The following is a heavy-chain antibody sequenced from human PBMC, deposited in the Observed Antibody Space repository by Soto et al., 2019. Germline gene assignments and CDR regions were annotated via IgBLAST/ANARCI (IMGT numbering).Heavy chain of an antibody. J-gene: IGHJ4*02. CDR1: GFTVSSNY. V-gene: IGHV3-53*01. CDR3: ARVAGRGSGGYIDY. CDR2: LYSGGST. Sequence: EVQLVESGGGLIQPGGYLRLSCAASGFTVSSNYMTWVRQAHGKGLEWVSILYSGGSTYYADSVKGRLTISRDNSKDTLYRQMSSLRAEDTAVYYCARVAGRGSGGYIDYWGQGTLVTVSS. D-gene: IGHD6-19*01.